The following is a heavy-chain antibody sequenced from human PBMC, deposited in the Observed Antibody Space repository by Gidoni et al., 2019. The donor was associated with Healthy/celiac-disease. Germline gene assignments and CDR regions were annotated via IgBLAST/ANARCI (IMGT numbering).Heavy chain of an antibody. Sequence: QVQLQESGPGLVKPSETLSLTCPVSGGSISSYYWSWIRQPPGKGLEWIGYIYYSGSTNYNPSLKSRVTISVDTSKNQFSLKLSSVTAADTAVYYCARGPAAVTKDAFDIWGQGTMVTVSS. J-gene: IGHJ3*02. V-gene: IGHV4-59*01. CDR2: IYYSGST. CDR1: GGSISSYY. CDR3: ARGPAAVTKDAFDI. D-gene: IGHD6-13*01.